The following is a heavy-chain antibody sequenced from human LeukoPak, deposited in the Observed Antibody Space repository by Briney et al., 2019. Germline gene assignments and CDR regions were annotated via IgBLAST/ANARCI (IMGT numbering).Heavy chain of an antibody. CDR2: ISSSSSYT. V-gene: IGHV3-21*05. D-gene: IGHD2-2*01. J-gene: IGHJ3*02. CDR1: GFTFSSFW. CDR3: ASFYPTLPATGNAFDI. Sequence: GGSLRLSCAVSGFTFSSFWMHWIRQAPGKGLEWVSYISSSSSYTNYADSVKGRFTISRDNAKNSLYLQMNSLRAEDTAVYYCASFYPTLPATGNAFDIWGQGTMVTVSS.